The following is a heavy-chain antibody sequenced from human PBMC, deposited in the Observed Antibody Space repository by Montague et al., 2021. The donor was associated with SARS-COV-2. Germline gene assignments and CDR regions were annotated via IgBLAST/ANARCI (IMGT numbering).Heavy chain of an antibody. CDR2: INYSGST. V-gene: IGHV4-59*01. CDR1: GGSISSYY. D-gene: IGHD2-15*01. J-gene: IGHJ6*02. Sequence: SETLSLTCTVAGGSISSYYWSWIRQPPGKGLEWIGYINYSGSTNYNPSLKSRATISVDTSKNQFSLNLSSVTAADTAVYYCARNLVVHYWYGMDVWGQGTTVTVSS. CDR3: ARNLVVHYWYGMDV.